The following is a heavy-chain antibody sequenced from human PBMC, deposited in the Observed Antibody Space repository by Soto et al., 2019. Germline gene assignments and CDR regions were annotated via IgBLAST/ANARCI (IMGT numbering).Heavy chain of an antibody. D-gene: IGHD6-19*01. CDR1: GFTFSSYG. J-gene: IGHJ6*02. CDR2: IWYDGSNK. V-gene: IGHV3-33*01. Sequence: GGSLRLSCAASGFTFSSYGIHWVRQAPGKGLEWVAVIWYDGSNKYYADSVKGRFTISRDNSKNTLYLQMNSLRAEDTAVYYCARSSGWSYYYGMDVWGQGTTVTVSS. CDR3: ARSSGWSYYYGMDV.